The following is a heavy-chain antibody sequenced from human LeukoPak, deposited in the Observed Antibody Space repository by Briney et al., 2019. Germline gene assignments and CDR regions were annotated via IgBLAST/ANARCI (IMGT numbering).Heavy chain of an antibody. J-gene: IGHJ6*03. CDR2: IYDSGSA. CDR3: GRVLQNYYHLDV. D-gene: IGHD3-3*01. V-gene: IGHV4-59*11. CDR1: GVSINSHY. Sequence: SETLSLTCTVSGVSINSHYWSWIRQPPGKGLEWIGFIYDSGSANYKSSLKSRVTMTVDTSKNQFSLKLNSVTAADTAVYYCGRVLQNYYHLDVWGKGTTVTVSS.